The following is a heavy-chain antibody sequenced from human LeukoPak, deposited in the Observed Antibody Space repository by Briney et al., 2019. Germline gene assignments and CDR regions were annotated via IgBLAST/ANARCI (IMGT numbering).Heavy chain of an antibody. CDR3: ARSGSSDYYQSLDY. CDR2: TYYRSKWFN. CDR1: GDSVSNKSAT. D-gene: IGHD3-22*01. V-gene: IGHV6-1*01. Sequence: SQTLSLTCAISGDSVSNKSATWSWIRQSPSRGLEWLGRTYYRSKWFNDYAVSVKSRITINPDTSKNQFSLQLNSVTPEDTAVYYCARSGSSDYYQSLDYWGQGTLVTVSS. J-gene: IGHJ4*02.